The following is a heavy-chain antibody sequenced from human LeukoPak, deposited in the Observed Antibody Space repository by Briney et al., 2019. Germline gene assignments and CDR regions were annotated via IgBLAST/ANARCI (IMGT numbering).Heavy chain of an antibody. CDR1: GFTVSSNY. CDR3: AGGRVKLRFGEDYYYYMDV. V-gene: IGHV3-53*01. J-gene: IGHJ6*03. D-gene: IGHD3-10*01. Sequence: GGSLRLSCAASGFTVSSNYMSWVRQAPGKGLEWVSLIYSGGSTYYADSVKGRFTISRDNSKNTLYLQMNSLRAEDTAVYYCAGGRVKLRFGEDYYYYMDVWGKGTTVTISS. CDR2: IYSGGST.